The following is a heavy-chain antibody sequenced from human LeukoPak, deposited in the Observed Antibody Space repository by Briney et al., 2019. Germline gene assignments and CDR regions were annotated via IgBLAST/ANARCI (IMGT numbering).Heavy chain of an antibody. Sequence: ASETLSLTCTVSGGSISSSSYYWGWIRQPPGKGLEWIGSIYYSGSTYYNPSLKSRVTISVDTSKNQFSLKLSSVTAADTAVYYCAREGGGYCSSTSCPPYYYGMDVWGQGTTVTVSS. CDR2: IYYSGST. CDR3: AREGGGYCSSTSCPPYYYGMDV. CDR1: GGSISSSSYY. V-gene: IGHV4-39*07. J-gene: IGHJ6*02. D-gene: IGHD2-2*01.